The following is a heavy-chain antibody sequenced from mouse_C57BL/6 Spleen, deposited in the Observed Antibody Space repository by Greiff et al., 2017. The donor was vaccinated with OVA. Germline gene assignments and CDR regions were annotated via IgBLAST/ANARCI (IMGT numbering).Heavy chain of an antibody. CDR2: ISYDGSN. CDR3: ARPYGSSYWYFDV. V-gene: IGHV3-6*01. J-gene: IGHJ1*03. CDR1: GYSITSGYY. D-gene: IGHD1-1*01. Sequence: EVQLQQSGPGLVKPSQSLSLTCSVTGYSITSGYYWNWIRQFPGNKLEWMGYISYDGSNNYNPSLKNRISITRYTSKNQFFLKLNSVTTEDTATYYCARPYGSSYWYFDVWGTGTTVTVSS.